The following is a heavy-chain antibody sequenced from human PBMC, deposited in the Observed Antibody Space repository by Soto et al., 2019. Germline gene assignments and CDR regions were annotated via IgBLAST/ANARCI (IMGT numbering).Heavy chain of an antibody. D-gene: IGHD2-15*01. CDR3: ARQGCSGGSCYQPNYYYGMDV. V-gene: IGHV5-51*01. Sequence: GESLKISCKGSGYXXXXXWIGWVRQMPGKGLVWMGFIYPGDSDTRYRPSFQGQVTISADKSISTAYLQWSSLKASDTAMYYCARQGCSGGSCYQPNYYYGMDVWGQGTTVTVSS. J-gene: IGHJ6*02. CDR2: IYPGDSDT. CDR1: GYXXXXXW.